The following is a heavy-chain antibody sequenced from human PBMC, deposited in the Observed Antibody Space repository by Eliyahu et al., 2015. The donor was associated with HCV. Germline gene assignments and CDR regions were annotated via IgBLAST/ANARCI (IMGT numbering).Heavy chain of an antibody. V-gene: IGHV4-34*01. CDR1: GGSFSGYY. J-gene: IGHJ4*02. D-gene: IGHD3-9*01. CDR3: ARAPYVLRYFDWFDEQTKYYFDY. CDR2: INHRWSP. Sequence: QVQLQQWGAGLLKPSETLSLTCAVYGGSFSGYYWSWIRQPPGKGLEWIGEINHRWSPHYKPRLKSRVTISVDTSKNQFSLKLSSVTAADTAVYYCARAPYVLRYFDWFDEQTKYYFDYWGQGTLVTVSS.